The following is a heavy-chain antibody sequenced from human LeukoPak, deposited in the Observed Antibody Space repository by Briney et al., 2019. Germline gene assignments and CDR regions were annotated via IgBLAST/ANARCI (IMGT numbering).Heavy chain of an antibody. J-gene: IGHJ3*02. CDR2: SSSSYI. V-gene: IGHV3-21*01. CDR1: GYSFSSHT. CDR3: ARDLLSDAFDI. D-gene: IGHD2-15*01. Sequence: ASVKVSCRASGYSFSSHTMNWVRQAPGKGLEWVSSSSSSYIYYADSVKGRFTISRDNAKKSLYLEMNSLRAEDTAVYYCARDLLSDAFDIWGQGTMATVSS.